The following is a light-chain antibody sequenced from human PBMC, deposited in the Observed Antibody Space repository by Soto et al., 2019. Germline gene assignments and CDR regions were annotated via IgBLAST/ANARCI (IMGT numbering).Light chain of an antibody. CDR1: QSISNY. CDR2: AAS. V-gene: IGKV1-27*01. CDR3: QKYNSAPWT. Sequence: MQMTQSQSSLSASVGDRVTITCRASQSISNYLAWYQQKPGKVPKLLIFAASTLQSGVPSRFSGSGSGTEVTLTISSLQPEDVAPYYCQKYNSAPWTFGQGTKVEIK. J-gene: IGKJ1*01.